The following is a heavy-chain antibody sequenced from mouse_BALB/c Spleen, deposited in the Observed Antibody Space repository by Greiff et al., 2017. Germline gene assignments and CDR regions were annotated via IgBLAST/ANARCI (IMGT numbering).Heavy chain of an antibody. CDR2: IDPENGDT. CDR3: TAGGNYPFAY. CDR1: GFNIKDYY. D-gene: IGHD2-1*01. Sequence: VQLQQSGAELVRPGALVKLSCKASGFNIKDYYMHWVKQRPEQGLEWIGWIDPENGDTEYAPKFQGKATMTADTSSNTAYLQLSSLTSEDTAVYYCTAGGNYPFAYWGQGTLVTVSA. J-gene: IGHJ3*01. V-gene: IGHV14-4*02.